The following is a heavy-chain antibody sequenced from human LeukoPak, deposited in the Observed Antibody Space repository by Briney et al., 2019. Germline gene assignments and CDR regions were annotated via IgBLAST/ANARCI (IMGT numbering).Heavy chain of an antibody. D-gene: IGHD1-1*01. CDR2: IRYDGSNK. J-gene: IGHJ4*02. V-gene: IGHV3-30*02. CDR1: GFTFSSYG. Sequence: PGGSLRLSCAASGFTFSSYGMHWVRQAPGKGLEWVAFIRYDGSNKYYADSVRGRFTISRDNSKNTLYLQMNSLRAEDTAVYYCAKDWPTGNELGFDYWGQGILVTVSS. CDR3: AKDWPTGNELGFDY.